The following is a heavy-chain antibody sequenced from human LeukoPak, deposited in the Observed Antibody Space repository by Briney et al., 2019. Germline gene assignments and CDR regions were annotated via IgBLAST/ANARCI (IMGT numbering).Heavy chain of an antibody. J-gene: IGHJ5*02. CDR2: IIPILGIA. V-gene: IGHV1-69*04. D-gene: IGHD6-13*01. CDR3: ARVELPTSIAAAGYCAFDP. CDR1: GGTFSSYA. Sequence: SVKVSCKASGGTFSSYAISWVRQAPGQGLEWMGRIIPILGIANYAQKFQGRVTITADESTSTAYMELSSLRSEDTAVYYCARVELPTSIAAAGYCAFDPWGQGTLVTVSS.